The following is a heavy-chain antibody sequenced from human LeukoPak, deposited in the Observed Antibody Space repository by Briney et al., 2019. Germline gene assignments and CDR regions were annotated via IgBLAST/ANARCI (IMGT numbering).Heavy chain of an antibody. CDR1: GFTLSSYN. CDR2: ISSSSSNI. D-gene: IGHD3-22*01. Sequence: GGSLRLSCAASGFTLSSYNMNWVRQAPGKGLEWVSSISSSSSNIYYADSVKGRFTISRDNAKNSLYLQMNSLRAEDTAVYYCARERGGIAVVITSAFDLWGQGTMVTVSS. J-gene: IGHJ3*01. V-gene: IGHV3-21*01. CDR3: ARERGGIAVVITSAFDL.